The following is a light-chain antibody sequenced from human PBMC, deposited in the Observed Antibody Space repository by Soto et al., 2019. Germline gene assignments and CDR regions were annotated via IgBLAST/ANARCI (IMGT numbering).Light chain of an antibody. V-gene: IGKV3-15*01. CDR3: QQCRNWPLT. CDR2: DAS. Sequence: DIVMTQSPATLSVSPGEGATLSCKASQNVYNNLAWYQQRPGQPPRLLIYDASTRATGISARFSGSGYGTEFTLSISSLLSEDFAVYFCQQCRNWPLTFGGGTKV. J-gene: IGKJ4*01. CDR1: QNVYNN.